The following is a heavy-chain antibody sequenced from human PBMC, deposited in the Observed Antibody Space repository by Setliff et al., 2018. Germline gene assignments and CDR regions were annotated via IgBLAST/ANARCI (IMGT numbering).Heavy chain of an antibody. CDR2: IRDKYNSYAI. V-gene: IGHV3-73*01. CDR1: GFIFSGSA. Sequence: PGESLKISCAASGFIFSGSAIHWVRQASGKGLEWVGRIRDKYNSYAIAYAASVEGRFTISRDDSKNMAYLQMNSLRTEDTAVYYCTRRSANSSADWGQGTLVTVSS. J-gene: IGHJ4*02. CDR3: TRRSANSSAD. D-gene: IGHD6-19*01.